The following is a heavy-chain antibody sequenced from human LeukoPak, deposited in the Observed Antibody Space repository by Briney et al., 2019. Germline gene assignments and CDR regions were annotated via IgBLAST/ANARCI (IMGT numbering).Heavy chain of an antibody. Sequence: SETLSLTCTVCGCSISSYYWSWIRQSPGKGLEWIGYIYYTGSTTYNPTLTSRVTISVDTSKNQFSLRLSSVTPADTAVYYCARDQGSGYYYDSFDIWGQGTMVTVSS. V-gene: IGHV4-59*01. J-gene: IGHJ3*02. D-gene: IGHD3-22*01. CDR2: IYYTGST. CDR1: GCSISSYY. CDR3: ARDQGSGYYYDSFDI.